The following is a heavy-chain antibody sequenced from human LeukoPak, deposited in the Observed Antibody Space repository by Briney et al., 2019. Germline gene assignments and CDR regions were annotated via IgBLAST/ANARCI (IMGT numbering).Heavy chain of an antibody. J-gene: IGHJ6*03. CDR3: ATGVYCATTTCPGYQHYYYFMDV. D-gene: IGHD2-21*01. CDR1: GFTLADLS. CDR2: FDRKNGDT. V-gene: IGHV1-24*01. Sequence: ASVKVSCKVSGFTLADLSLHWVRQAPGKGLEWVGGFDRKNGDTIYAQRFRGRVTLTEDTSPGTAYMILSSLSADDTAVYYCATGVYCATTTCPGYQHYYYFMDVWGKGTTVTVSS.